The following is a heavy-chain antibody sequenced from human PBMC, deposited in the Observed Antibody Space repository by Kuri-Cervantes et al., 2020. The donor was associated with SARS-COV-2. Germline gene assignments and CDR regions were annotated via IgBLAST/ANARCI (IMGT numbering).Heavy chain of an antibody. CDR2: IYHSGST. J-gene: IGHJ5*02. Sequence: SETLSLTCTVSGGSISSGGYYWSWIRQPPGKGLGWIGYIYHSGSTYYNPSLKSRVTISVDRSKNQFSLKLSSVTAADTAVYYCARSPGIAAAGTNWFDPWGQGTLVTVSS. V-gene: IGHV4-30-2*01. CDR3: ARSPGIAAAGTNWFDP. D-gene: IGHD6-13*01. CDR1: GGSISSGGYY.